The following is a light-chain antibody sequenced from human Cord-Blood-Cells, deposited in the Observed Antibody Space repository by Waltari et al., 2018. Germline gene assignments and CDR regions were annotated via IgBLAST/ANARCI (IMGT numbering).Light chain of an antibody. Sequence: QSALTQPASVSGSPGQSIPISCTGTSSAVGGYNYFTWYQQHPGKAPKLMIDEVSNRPSGVSNRFSGSKSGNTASLTISGLQAEDEADYYCSSYTSSSNWVFGGGTKLTVL. CDR2: EVS. CDR1: SSAVGGYNY. CDR3: SSYTSSSNWV. J-gene: IGLJ3*02. V-gene: IGLV2-14*01.